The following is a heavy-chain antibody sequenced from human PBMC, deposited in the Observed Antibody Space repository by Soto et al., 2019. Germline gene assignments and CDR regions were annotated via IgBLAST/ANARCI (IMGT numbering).Heavy chain of an antibody. CDR1: GGSISSYY. CDR2: IYYSGST. V-gene: IGHV4-59*01. D-gene: IGHD1-7*01. J-gene: IGHJ6*02. CDR3: ARDALDNWNYGYYYYGMDV. Sequence: SETLSLTCTVSGGSISSYYWSWIWQPPGKGLEWIGYIYYSGSTNYNPSLKSRVTISVDTSKNQFSLKLSSVTAADTAVYYCARDALDNWNYGYYYYGMDVWGQGTTVTVSS.